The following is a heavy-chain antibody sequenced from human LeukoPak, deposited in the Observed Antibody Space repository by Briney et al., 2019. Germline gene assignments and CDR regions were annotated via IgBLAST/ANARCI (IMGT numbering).Heavy chain of an antibody. CDR1: GYTLTELS. D-gene: IGHD1-20*01. V-gene: IGHV1-24*01. CDR3: ARYNWNDPSPLYYYYYMDV. J-gene: IGHJ6*03. CDR2: FDPEHGET. Sequence: ASVKVSCKVFGYTLTELSVHWVRQAPGKGLEWMGGFDPEHGETIHAQKFQGRVTMTEDTSTDTAYLELNRLTSEDTAVYYCARYNWNDPSPLYYYYYMDVWGKGTTVTISS.